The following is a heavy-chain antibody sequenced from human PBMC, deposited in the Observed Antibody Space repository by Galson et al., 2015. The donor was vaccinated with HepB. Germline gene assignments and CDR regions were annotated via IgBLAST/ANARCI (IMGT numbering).Heavy chain of an antibody. J-gene: IGHJ3*02. Sequence: SLRLSCAASGFTFSSYWMHRVRQAPGKGLVWVSRINSDGSSTSYADSVKGRFTISRDNAKNTLYLQMNSLRAEDTAVYYCARRVVVTLAGAFDIWGQGTMVTVSS. D-gene: IGHD2-21*02. CDR3: ARRVVVTLAGAFDI. V-gene: IGHV3-74*01. CDR1: GFTFSSYW. CDR2: INSDGSST.